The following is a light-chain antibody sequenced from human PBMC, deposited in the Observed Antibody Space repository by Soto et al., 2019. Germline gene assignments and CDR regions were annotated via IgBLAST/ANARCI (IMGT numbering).Light chain of an antibody. CDR1: QSGRSY. V-gene: IGKV3-11*01. CDR3: QPRLTWLWT. J-gene: IGKJ1*01. Sequence: EIVLTQSPATQSLSPGERATLSCRASQSGRSYLAWYQQKPGQAPRLLIYDAANRATVLQARFSGSGSGTDFTLNIRSLEHEDFAVYCCQPRLTWLWTFGQGTKLQI. CDR2: DAA.